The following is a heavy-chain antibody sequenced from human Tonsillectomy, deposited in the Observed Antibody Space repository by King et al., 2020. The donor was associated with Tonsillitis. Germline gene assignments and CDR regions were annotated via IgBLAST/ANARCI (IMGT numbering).Heavy chain of an antibody. J-gene: IGHJ4*02. D-gene: IGHD3-16*01. CDR2: THYNGSTHYNGST. CDR1: GGSISSSRYY. Sequence: LQLQESGPGLVKASETLSLTCTVSGGSISSSRYYWGWIRQPPGKGLEWIGSTHYNGSTHYNGSTYYNPSLKSRVTISVDTSKYQFSLRLSCVTAADTAVYYCARHWGGPYYFDYWGQGTLVTVSS. V-gene: IGHV4-39*01. CDR3: ARHWGGPYYFDY.